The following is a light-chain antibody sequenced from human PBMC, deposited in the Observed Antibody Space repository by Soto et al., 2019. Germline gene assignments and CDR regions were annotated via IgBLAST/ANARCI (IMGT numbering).Light chain of an antibody. Sequence: YELTQSPSVSLAPGETARISCEGNNIGDKLVHWYQQRPGQAPVLVIYFDSERPSGIPERFYGSNSGNTATLIITRVEAGDEADYYCQLWDVGSDHYVFGSGTKVTVL. CDR3: QLWDVGSDHYV. CDR2: FDS. CDR1: NIGDKL. V-gene: IGLV3-21*04. J-gene: IGLJ1*01.